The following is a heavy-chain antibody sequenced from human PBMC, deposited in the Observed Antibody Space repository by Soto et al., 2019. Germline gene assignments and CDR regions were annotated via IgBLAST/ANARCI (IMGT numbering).Heavy chain of an antibody. CDR2: ISYDGSSK. Sequence: GGSLRLSCAASGFTFSNYGMYWVRQAPGKGLEWVAFISYDGSSKFYADPMKGRHTISRDNSKNTLYLQMNSLRAEDTAVYYCARDPPMVRGVSPSWGQGTLVTVSS. CDR1: GFTFSNYG. J-gene: IGHJ4*02. V-gene: IGHV3-30*03. D-gene: IGHD3-10*01. CDR3: ARDPPMVRGVSPS.